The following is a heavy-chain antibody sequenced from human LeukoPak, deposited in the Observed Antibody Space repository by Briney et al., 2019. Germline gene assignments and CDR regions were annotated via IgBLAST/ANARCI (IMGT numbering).Heavy chain of an antibody. CDR3: ARGIGVGEPFAY. V-gene: IGHV3-7*01. Sequence: GGSLRLSCAVSGFTFSSYWMSWVRQAPGKGLEWVANIKQDGSEKYYVDSVKGRFTSSRDNAKNSLYLQMNSLRVEDTAVYYCARGIGVGEPFAYWGQGTLVTVSS. J-gene: IGHJ4*02. D-gene: IGHD3-10*01. CDR1: GFTFSSYW. CDR2: IKQDGSEK.